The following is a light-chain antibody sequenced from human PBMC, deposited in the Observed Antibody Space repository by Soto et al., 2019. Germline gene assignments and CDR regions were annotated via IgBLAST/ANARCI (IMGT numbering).Light chain of an antibody. CDR3: QQYNSWPPFT. CDR1: QSVSSN. J-gene: IGKJ3*01. V-gene: IGKV3-15*01. Sequence: EIVMTQSPATLSVSPGERATLSCRASQSVSSNLAWYQQKPGQAPRLLIYGASTRATGIPARFSGSGSGTEFTLTISSLHSEDFAVYYCQQYNSWPPFTCGPGTKVDIK. CDR2: GAS.